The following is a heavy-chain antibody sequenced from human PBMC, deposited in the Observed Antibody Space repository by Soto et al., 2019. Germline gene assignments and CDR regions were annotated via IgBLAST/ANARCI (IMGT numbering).Heavy chain of an antibody. V-gene: IGHV3-30-3*01. CDR2: ISYDGSNK. Sequence: GVSLSLSCAASGFNFSSYAMHWVCQAPGKGLEWVAVISYDGSNKYYADSVKGRFTISRDNSKNTLYLQMNSLRAEDTAVYYCARTDRALLKYYDFWSGGTGPAYYYYGMDVWGQGTTVTVSS. CDR1: GFNFSSYA. CDR3: ARTDRALLKYYDFWSGGTGPAYYYYGMDV. J-gene: IGHJ6*02. D-gene: IGHD3-3*01.